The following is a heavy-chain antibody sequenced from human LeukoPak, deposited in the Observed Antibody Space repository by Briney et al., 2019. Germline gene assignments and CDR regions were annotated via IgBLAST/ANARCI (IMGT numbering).Heavy chain of an antibody. CDR1: GGSISSGGYY. Sequence: PSETLSLTCTVSGGSISSGGYYWSWIRQHPGKGLEWIGYIYYSGSTYYNPSLKSRVTISVDTSKNQFSLKLSSVTAADTAVYYCARDQYSHYGMDVWGQGTTVTVSS. CDR2: IYYSGST. D-gene: IGHD1-26*01. V-gene: IGHV4-31*03. CDR3: ARDQYSHYGMDV. J-gene: IGHJ6*02.